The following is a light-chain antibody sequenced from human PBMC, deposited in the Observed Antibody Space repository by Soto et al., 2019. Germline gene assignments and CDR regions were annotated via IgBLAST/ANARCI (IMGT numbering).Light chain of an antibody. V-gene: IGKV1-39*01. CDR2: AES. CDR3: QQSSSPPWT. Sequence: DIQMTQSPSSLSASVGDRVTITCRASQFISNYVNWYQQRSGKAPTLLIFAESSLRSGVPSRFSGSGSGTEFTLTISSLQPEDFATYFCQQSSSPPWTFGQGTKVDIK. J-gene: IGKJ1*01. CDR1: QFISNY.